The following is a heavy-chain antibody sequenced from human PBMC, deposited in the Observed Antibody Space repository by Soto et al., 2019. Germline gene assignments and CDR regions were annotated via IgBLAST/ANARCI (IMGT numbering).Heavy chain of an antibody. CDR2: IYHSGST. CDR1: GGTISSGGYS. CDR3: AASSSWAHNWFDP. V-gene: IGHV4-30-2*01. D-gene: IGHD6-13*01. J-gene: IGHJ5*02. Sequence: PSETLSLTCAVSGGTISSGGYSWSWIRQPPGKGLEWIGYIYHSGSTYYNPSLKSRVTISVDTSKNQFSLKLSSVTAADTAVYYCAASSSWAHNWFDPWGQGTLVTVSS.